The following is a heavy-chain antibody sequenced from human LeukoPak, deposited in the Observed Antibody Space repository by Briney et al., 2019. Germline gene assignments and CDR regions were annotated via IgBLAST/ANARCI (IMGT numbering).Heavy chain of an antibody. J-gene: IGHJ6*04. V-gene: IGHV4-59*01. D-gene: IGHD2-2*01. CDR1: GGSISSYY. CDR2: IYYSGST. Sequence: SETLSLTCTVSGGSISSYYWSWIRQPPGKGLEWIGYIYYSGSTNYNPSLKSRVTISVDTSKNQFSLKLSSVTAADTAVYYCATASDCSSTSCDRYYYGMDVWGKGTTVTVSS. CDR3: ATASDCSSTSCDRYYYGMDV.